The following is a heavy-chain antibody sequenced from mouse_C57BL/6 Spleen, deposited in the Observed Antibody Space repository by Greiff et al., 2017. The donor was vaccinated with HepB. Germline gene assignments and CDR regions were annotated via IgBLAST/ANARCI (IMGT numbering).Heavy chain of an antibody. CDR2: INPSNGGT. D-gene: IGHD1-1*01. J-gene: IGHJ4*01. CDR1: GYTFTSYW. CDR3: AREGSTTVVAHYYAMDY. V-gene: IGHV1-53*01. Sequence: VKLQQPGTELVKPGASVKLSCKASGYTFTSYWMHWVKQRPGQGLEWIGNINPSNGGTNYNEKFKSKATLTVDKSSSPAYMQLSSLTSEDSAVYYCAREGSTTVVAHYYAMDYWGQGTSVTVSS.